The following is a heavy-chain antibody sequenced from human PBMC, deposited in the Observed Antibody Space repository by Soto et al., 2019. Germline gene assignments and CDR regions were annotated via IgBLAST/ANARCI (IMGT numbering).Heavy chain of an antibody. CDR3: ARLGLSGSYYFEREDY. D-gene: IGHD1-26*01. Sequence: QVQLVQSGAEEKKPGASVKVSCKASGDTFTTYAMHWVRQAPGQRLEWMGWINAGNGNTKYSQKFQGRVTITRDTSACTAYMELSSLRSEDTAVYYCARLGLSGSYYFEREDYWGQGTLVTVSS. CDR1: GDTFTTYA. V-gene: IGHV1-3*05. J-gene: IGHJ4*02. CDR2: INAGNGNT.